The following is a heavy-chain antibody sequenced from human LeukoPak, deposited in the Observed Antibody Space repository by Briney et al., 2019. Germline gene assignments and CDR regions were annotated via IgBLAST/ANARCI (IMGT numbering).Heavy chain of an antibody. D-gene: IGHD7-27*01. CDR2: ISSSGSTI. J-gene: IGHJ4*02. Sequence: GGSLRRYCAASGFTFSSYEMNWVRQAPGKGLEWVSYISSSGSTIYYADSVKGRFTISRDNAKNSLYLQMNSLRVEDTAVYYCARDLNWETYWGQGTLVSVSS. CDR1: GFTFSSYE. CDR3: ARDLNWETY. V-gene: IGHV3-48*03.